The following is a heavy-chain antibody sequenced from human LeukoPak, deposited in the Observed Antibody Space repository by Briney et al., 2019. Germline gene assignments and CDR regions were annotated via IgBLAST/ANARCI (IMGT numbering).Heavy chain of an antibody. CDR2: IKETTYGGTT. D-gene: IGHD1-14*01. Sequence: GGSLRLSCAAPGLTFSSYAMSWVRQAPGKGLEWVGRIKETTYGGTTYYAAPVRGRFTISRDDSKNTLYLQMDNLRVEDTGVYFCSTDGNYWGQGTLVVVS. CDR1: GLTFSSYA. J-gene: IGHJ4*02. V-gene: IGHV3-15*01. CDR3: STDGNY.